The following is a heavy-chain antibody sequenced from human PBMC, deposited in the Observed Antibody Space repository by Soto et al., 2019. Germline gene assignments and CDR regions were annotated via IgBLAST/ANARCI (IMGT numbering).Heavy chain of an antibody. D-gene: IGHD3-22*01. V-gene: IGHV3-30-3*01. CDR2: ISYDGSNK. J-gene: IGHJ4*02. Sequence: AGGSLRLSCAASGFTFSRYTIHWVRQAPGKGLEWVAVISYDGSNKYYADSVKGRFTISRDNSKNTLYLQMNSLRVEDTAVYYCARNYDSSGDYRDYWGQGTLVTVSS. CDR1: GFTFSRYT. CDR3: ARNYDSSGDYRDY.